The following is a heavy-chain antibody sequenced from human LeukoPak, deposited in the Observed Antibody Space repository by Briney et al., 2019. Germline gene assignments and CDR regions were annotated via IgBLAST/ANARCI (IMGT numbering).Heavy chain of an antibody. CDR3: AKDDDGSGSYYADY. CDR2: ISYDGSNK. D-gene: IGHD3-10*01. CDR1: GFTFSSYG. J-gene: IGHJ4*02. Sequence: GGSLRLSCAASGFTFSSYGTHWVRQAPGKGLEWVAVISYDGSNKYYADSVKGRFTISRDNSKNTLYLQMNSLRAEDTAVYYCAKDDDGSGSYYADYWGQGTLVTVSS. V-gene: IGHV3-30*18.